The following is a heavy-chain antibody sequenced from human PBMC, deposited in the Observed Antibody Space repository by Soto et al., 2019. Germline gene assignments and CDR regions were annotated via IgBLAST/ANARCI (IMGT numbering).Heavy chain of an antibody. D-gene: IGHD1-26*01. CDR1: GYTFTSYY. CDR3: AREFPGGSHDY. CDR2: IKPSGGGT. J-gene: IGHJ4*02. V-gene: IGHV1-46*01. Sequence: QVQLVQSGAEVKKPGASVKVSCKASGYTFTSYYMHWVRQAPGQGLEWMGIIKPSGGGTSNAQKVQGXXTXTXXTSTSTVYMELSSLRSEDTAVYYCAREFPGGSHDYWGQGTLVTVSS.